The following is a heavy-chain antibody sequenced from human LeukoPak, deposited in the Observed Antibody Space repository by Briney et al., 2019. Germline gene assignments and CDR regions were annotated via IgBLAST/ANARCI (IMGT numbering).Heavy chain of an antibody. CDR2: ISYDGSNK. CDR3: ARLEPPAPGDY. Sequence: GGSLRLSCAASGFTFSSYGMHWVRQAPGKGLEWVAVISYDGSNKYYADSVKGRFTISRDNSKNTLYLQMNSLRAEDTAVYYCARLEPPAPGDYWGKGTLVTVSS. V-gene: IGHV3-30*03. J-gene: IGHJ4*02. D-gene: IGHD1-14*01. CDR1: GFTFSSYG.